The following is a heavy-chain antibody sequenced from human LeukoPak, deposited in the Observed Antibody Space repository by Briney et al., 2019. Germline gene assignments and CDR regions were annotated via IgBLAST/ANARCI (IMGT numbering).Heavy chain of an antibody. CDR1: GFTVSSNY. D-gene: IGHD3-22*01. V-gene: IGHV3-53*01. CDR2: IYSGGST. J-gene: IGHJ4*02. CDR3: AREDSSGYPDY. Sequence: SGGSLRLSCAASGFTVSSNYMSWVRQAPGKGLEWVSVIYSGGSTYYADSVKGRFTISRDNSKNTLYLQMNSLRAEDTAVYYCAREDSSGYPDYWGQGTLVTVSS.